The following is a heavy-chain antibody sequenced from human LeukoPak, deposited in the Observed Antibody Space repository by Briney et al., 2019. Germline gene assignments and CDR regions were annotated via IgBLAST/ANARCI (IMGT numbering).Heavy chain of an antibody. V-gene: IGHV1-69*01. CDR3: ARGLGRLPAALYYGMDV. Sequence: ASVKVSCKASGGTFSSYAISWVRQAPGQGLEWMGGIIPIFGTANYAQKFQGRVTITADESTSTAYMELSSLRSEDTAVYYCARGLGRLPAALYYGMDVWGQGTTVTVSS. J-gene: IGHJ6*02. D-gene: IGHD2-2*01. CDR2: IIPIFGTA. CDR1: GGTFSSYA.